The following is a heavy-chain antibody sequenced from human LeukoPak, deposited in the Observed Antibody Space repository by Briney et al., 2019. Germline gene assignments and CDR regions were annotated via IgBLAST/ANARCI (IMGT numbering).Heavy chain of an antibody. V-gene: IGHV1-2*02. Sequence: ASVKVSCKASGYTFTAYYIYWVRQAPGQGLEWVGFIHPNSGATNYAPKFQGRVTMARDTSISTAYMELSRLTSDDTAMYYCARDGDLRMVDFDYWGQGTLVTVSS. CDR3: ARDGDLRMVDFDY. CDR1: GYTFTAYY. J-gene: IGHJ4*02. CDR2: IHPNSGAT. D-gene: IGHD3-16*01.